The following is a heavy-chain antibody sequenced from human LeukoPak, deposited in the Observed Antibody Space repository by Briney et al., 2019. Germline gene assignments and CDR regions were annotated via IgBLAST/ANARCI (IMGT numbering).Heavy chain of an antibody. J-gene: IGHJ3*02. CDR1: GFTFSSYW. CDR3: AREYCSGGSCYRDDAFDI. CDR2: IKQDGSEK. V-gene: IGHV3-7*04. D-gene: IGHD2-15*01. Sequence: PGRSLRLSCAASGFTFSSYWMHWVRQPPGKGLEWVANIKQDGSEKYYVDSVKGRFTISRDNAQNSVYLQMNSLRAEDTAVYYCAREYCSGGSCYRDDAFDIWGQGTMVTVSS.